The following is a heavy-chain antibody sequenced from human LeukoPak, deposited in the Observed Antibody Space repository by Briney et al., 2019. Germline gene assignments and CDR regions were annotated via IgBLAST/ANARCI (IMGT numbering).Heavy chain of an antibody. J-gene: IGHJ3*02. CDR1: GGTFSSYA. D-gene: IGHD4-17*01. V-gene: IGHV1-69*04. Sequence: ASVKVSCKASGGTFSSYAISWVRQAPGQGLEWMGRIIPILGIANYAQKLQGRVTMTTDTSTSTAYMELRSLRSDDTAVYYCARDRGDYGDYVDAFDIWGQGTMVTVSS. CDR2: IIPILGIA. CDR3: ARDRGDYGDYVDAFDI.